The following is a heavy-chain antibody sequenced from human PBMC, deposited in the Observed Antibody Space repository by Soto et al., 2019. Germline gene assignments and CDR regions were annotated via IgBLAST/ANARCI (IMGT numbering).Heavy chain of an antibody. CDR3: ARSQGGSSSLDIYYYYYYGMDV. V-gene: IGHV1-69*01. CDR2: IIPIFGTA. J-gene: IGHJ6*02. Sequence: QVQLVQSGAEVKKPGSSVKVSCKAPGGTFSSYAISWVRQAPGQGLEWMAGIIPIFGTAKYAQKFQGRVTNTADESTSTGYMELSSLRSEDTAVYYCARSQGGSSSLDIYYYYYYGMDVWGQGTTFTVSS. CDR1: GGTFSSYA. D-gene: IGHD2-15*01.